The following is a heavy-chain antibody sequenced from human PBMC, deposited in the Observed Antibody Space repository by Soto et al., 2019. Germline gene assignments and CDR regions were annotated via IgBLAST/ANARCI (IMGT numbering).Heavy chain of an antibody. Sequence: QVQLVQSAAEVKKPGSSVKVSCKASGGTFSSYAISWVRQAPGQGLEWMGGIIPIFGTANYAQKFLGRVTITADESTSTAYMELSSLRSEDTAVYYCASNGVVGYSRSWYFDSWGQGTLVTVSS. D-gene: IGHD6-13*01. J-gene: IGHJ4*02. V-gene: IGHV1-69*01. CDR3: ASNGVVGYSRSWYFDS. CDR1: GGTFSSYA. CDR2: IIPIFGTA.